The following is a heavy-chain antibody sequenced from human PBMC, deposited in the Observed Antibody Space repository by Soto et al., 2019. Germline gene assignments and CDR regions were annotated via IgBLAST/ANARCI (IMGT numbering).Heavy chain of an antibody. J-gene: IGHJ6*02. CDR3: AVGGNYLSMDV. D-gene: IGHD4-4*01. CDR1: GYTFTSYY. CDR2: INPDGGGT. V-gene: IGHV1-46*01. Sequence: QVQLVQSGAEVKKPGASVKVSCKASGYTFTSYYMHWVRLAPGQGPEWMGIINPDGGGTSYAQQFQGRVIMTRDTSTITVYMEMSSLRSEDTAVYYCAVGGNYLSMDVWGQGTTVTVSS.